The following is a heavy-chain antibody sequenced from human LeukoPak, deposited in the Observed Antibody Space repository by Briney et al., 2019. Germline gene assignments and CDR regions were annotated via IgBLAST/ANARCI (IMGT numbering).Heavy chain of an antibody. V-gene: IGHV3-74*01. Sequence: GSLRLSCAAYGFRFNSFWMHWVRQAPGKGLVWVSDMNEYSTTIRYADSVKGRFTISRDNAKSILYLQMNNLRAEDTAMYFCARGGVNPVDHWGQGTLVTVSS. CDR3: ARGGVNPVDH. CDR2: MNEYSTTI. J-gene: IGHJ4*02. D-gene: IGHD1-14*01. CDR1: GFRFNSFW.